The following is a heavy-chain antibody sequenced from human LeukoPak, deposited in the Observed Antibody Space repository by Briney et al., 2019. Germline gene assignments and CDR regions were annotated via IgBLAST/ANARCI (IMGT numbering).Heavy chain of an antibody. J-gene: IGHJ2*01. CDR3: ARLPNWYFDL. Sequence: SETLSLTCTVSGGSISSGGYYWSWIRQHPGKGLEWIGYIYYSGSTNYNPSLKSRVTISVDTSKNQFSLKLSSVTAADTAVYYCARLPNWYFDLWGRGTLVTVSS. V-gene: IGHV4-61*08. CDR1: GGSISSGGYY. CDR2: IYYSGST.